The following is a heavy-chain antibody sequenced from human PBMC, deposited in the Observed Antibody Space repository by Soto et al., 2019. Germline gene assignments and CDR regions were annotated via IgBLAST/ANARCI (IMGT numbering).Heavy chain of an antibody. CDR3: ARSQMYSSSPPGYYYYYMDV. CDR1: SGSISSSNW. Sequence: SETLSLTCAVSSGSISSSNWWSWVRQPPGKGLEWIGEIYHSGSTNYNPSLKSRVTISVDKSKNQFSLKLSSVTAADTAVYYCARSQMYSSSPPGYYYYYMDVWGKGTTVTVS. CDR2: IYHSGST. V-gene: IGHV4-4*02. D-gene: IGHD6-6*01. J-gene: IGHJ6*03.